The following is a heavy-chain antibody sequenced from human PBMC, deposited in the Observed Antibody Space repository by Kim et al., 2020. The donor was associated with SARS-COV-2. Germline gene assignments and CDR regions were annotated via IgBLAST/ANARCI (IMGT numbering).Heavy chain of an antibody. J-gene: IGHJ4*01. CDR3: AKALLGYCGGDCYSIDY. Sequence: GASLRLSCAASGFTFSSYAMHWVRQAPGKGLEWVAVISYDGSNKYYADSVKGRFTISRDNSKNTLYLQMNSLRAEDTAVYYCAKALLGYCGGDCYSIDY. CDR1: GFTFSSYA. D-gene: IGHD2-21*02. CDR2: ISYDGSNK. V-gene: IGHV3-30*18.